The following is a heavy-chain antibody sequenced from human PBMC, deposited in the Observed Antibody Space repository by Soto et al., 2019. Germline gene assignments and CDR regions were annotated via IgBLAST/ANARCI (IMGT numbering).Heavy chain of an antibody. Sequence: QVQLQESGPGLVKPSETLSLTCTVSGGSISSYYWSWIRQPPGKGLEWIGYIYYSGSTNYNPSLKSRVTISVDTSKNQFSLKLSSVTAADTAVYYCAREVGQGVVPGPSYYYYMDVWGKGTTVTVSS. CDR2: IYYSGST. CDR3: AREVGQGVVPGPSYYYYMDV. D-gene: IGHD2-2*01. V-gene: IGHV4-59*01. J-gene: IGHJ6*03. CDR1: GGSISSYY.